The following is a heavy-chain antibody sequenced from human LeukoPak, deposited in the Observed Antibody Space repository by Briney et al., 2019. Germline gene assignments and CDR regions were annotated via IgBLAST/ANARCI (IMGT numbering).Heavy chain of an antibody. V-gene: IGHV4-59*01. D-gene: IGHD6-13*01. J-gene: IGHJ6*03. CDR1: GGSINSYY. Sequence: SETLSLTCSVSGGSINSYYWSWIRQPPGKGLEWIGHAYYSGITNYIPSLKSRATISVDTSKKQLSLKLSSVTAADTAVYYCARGPSIAMSRYFYNYYMDVWGKGTTVTVSS. CDR2: AYYSGIT. CDR3: ARGPSIAMSRYFYNYYMDV.